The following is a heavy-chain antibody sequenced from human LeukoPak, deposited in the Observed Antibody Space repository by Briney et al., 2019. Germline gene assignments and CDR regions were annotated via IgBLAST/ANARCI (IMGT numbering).Heavy chain of an antibody. V-gene: IGHV1-46*01. D-gene: IGHD3-3*01. Sequence: ASVKVSCKASGYTFTSYYMHWVRQAPGQGLEWMGIINPSGGITSYAQKFQGRVTMTRNMSTSTVYMELSSLRSEDTAVYYCARGGTFLEWFVGSTPVAEYFQHWGQGTLVTVSS. CDR1: GYTFTSYY. J-gene: IGHJ1*01. CDR3: ARGGTFLEWFVGSTPVAEYFQH. CDR2: INPSGGIT.